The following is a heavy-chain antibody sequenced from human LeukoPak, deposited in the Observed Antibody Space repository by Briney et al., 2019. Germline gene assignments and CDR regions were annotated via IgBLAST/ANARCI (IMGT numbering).Heavy chain of an antibody. CDR3: AKELRIFWSGYYKGKGFDY. CDR1: GGSISSYY. Sequence: SETLSLTCTVSGGSISSYYWSWVRQPPGKGLEWIGYIYYSGSTNYNPSLKSRVTISVDTSKNQFSLKLSSVTAADTAVYYCAKELRIFWSGYYKGKGFDYWGQGTLVTVSS. J-gene: IGHJ4*02. D-gene: IGHD3-3*01. V-gene: IGHV4-59*01. CDR2: IYYSGST.